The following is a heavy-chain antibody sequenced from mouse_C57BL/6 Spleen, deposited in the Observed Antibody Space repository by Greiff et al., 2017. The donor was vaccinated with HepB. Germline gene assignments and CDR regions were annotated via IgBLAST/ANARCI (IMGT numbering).Heavy chain of an antibody. J-gene: IGHJ4*01. V-gene: IGHV1-26*01. CDR1: GYTFTDYY. Sequence: EVQLQQSGPELVKPGASVKISCKASGYTFTDYYMNWVKQSHGKSLEWIGDINPNNGGTSYNQKFKGKATLTVDKSSSTAYMELRSLTSDDSAVYYCAKASTVVAPYAMDYWGQGTSVTVSS. CDR2: INPNNGGT. D-gene: IGHD1-1*01. CDR3: AKASTVVAPYAMDY.